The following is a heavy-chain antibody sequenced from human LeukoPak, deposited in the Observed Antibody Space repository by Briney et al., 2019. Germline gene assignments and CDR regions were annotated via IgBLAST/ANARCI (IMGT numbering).Heavy chain of an antibody. CDR1: GFTFSSYW. V-gene: IGHV3-74*01. J-gene: IGHJ4*02. Sequence: QPGGSQRLSCAASGFTFSSYWMHWVRQAPGKGLVWFSRIDSDGSSTNYADSVKGRFTVSRDNAKNTLYLQMNSLRAEDTAVYYCAREWGRGYSYDHWGQGTPVIVSS. D-gene: IGHD5-18*01. CDR2: IDSDGSST. CDR3: AREWGRGYSYDH.